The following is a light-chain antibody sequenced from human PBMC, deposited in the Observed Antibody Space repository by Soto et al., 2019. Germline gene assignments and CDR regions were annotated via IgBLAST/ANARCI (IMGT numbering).Light chain of an antibody. CDR2: DVT. CDR1: SSDVGGFEY. V-gene: IGLV2-14*01. CDR3: GSITRSSTSV. Sequence: QSALSQPASVSGSAGQSITISCTGTSSDVGGFEYVSWYQHQPGKAPKLIIYDVTKRPSGVSNRFSGSKSGNTASLTISGIQAEDEGDYYCGSITRSSTSVFGNGTKVTVL. J-gene: IGLJ1*01.